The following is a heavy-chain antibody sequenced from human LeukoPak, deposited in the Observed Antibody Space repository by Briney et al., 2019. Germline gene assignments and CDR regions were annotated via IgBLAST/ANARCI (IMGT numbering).Heavy chain of an antibody. V-gene: IGHV1-69*06. J-gene: IGHJ4*02. Sequence: SVKVSCKASGGTFSSYAISWVRQAPGQGLEWMGGIIPIFGTANYAQKFQGRVTITADKSTSTAYMELSSLRSEDTAVYYCARAVATITYGLDYWGQGTLVTVSS. D-gene: IGHD5-12*01. CDR1: GGTFSSYA. CDR2: IIPIFGTA. CDR3: ARAVATITYGLDY.